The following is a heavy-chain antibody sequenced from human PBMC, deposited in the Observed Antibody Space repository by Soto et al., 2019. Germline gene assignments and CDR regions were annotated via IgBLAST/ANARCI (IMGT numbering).Heavy chain of an antibody. CDR3: ARVRATVTTPFDY. D-gene: IGHD4-4*01. J-gene: IGHJ4*02. V-gene: IGHV1-69*13. CDR1: GGTFGNSA. CDR2: IIPIFPTP. Sequence: GASVKVPCKASGGTFGNSAISWVRQAPGQGLEWMGGIIPIFPTPDYAQKFQGRVTITADESTSTAYMELRSLRSDDTAVYYCARVRATVTTPFDYWGQGTLVTVSS.